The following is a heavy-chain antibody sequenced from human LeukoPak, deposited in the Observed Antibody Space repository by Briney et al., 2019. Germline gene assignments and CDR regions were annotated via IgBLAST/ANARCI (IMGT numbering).Heavy chain of an antibody. V-gene: IGHV1-18*01. D-gene: IGHD2-15*01. Sequence: ASVKVSCKASGYTFTSYGISWVRQAPGQGLEWMGWISAYNGNTNYAQKLQGRVTMTTDTSTSTAYMELRSLRSDDTAVYYCASTCSGGSCPPYYYGMDVWGQGTTVTVSS. CDR1: GYTFTSYG. J-gene: IGHJ6*02. CDR3: ASTCSGGSCPPYYYGMDV. CDR2: ISAYNGNT.